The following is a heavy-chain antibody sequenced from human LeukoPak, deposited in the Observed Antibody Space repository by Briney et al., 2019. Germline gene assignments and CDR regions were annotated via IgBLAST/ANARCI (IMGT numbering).Heavy chain of an antibody. V-gene: IGHV3-48*03. CDR1: GFTFSSYE. CDR2: ISSSGRTI. D-gene: IGHD2-15*01. CDR3: ARGSIVVVVAATLGDY. J-gene: IGHJ4*02. Sequence: GGSLRLSCAASGFTFSSYEMNWVRQAPGKGLEWVSYISSSGRTIYYADSVKGRFTISRDNAKNSLYLQMNSLRAEDTAVYYCARGSIVVVVAATLGDYWGQGTLVTASS.